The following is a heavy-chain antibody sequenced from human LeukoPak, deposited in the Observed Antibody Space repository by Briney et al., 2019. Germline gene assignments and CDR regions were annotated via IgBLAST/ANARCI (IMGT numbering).Heavy chain of an antibody. D-gene: IGHD3-9*01. CDR1: GGSISIYY. J-gene: IGHJ4*02. Sequence: SETLSLTCTVSGGSISIYYWSWIRQPPGKGLEWMGYISYSGSTNYNPSLKSRVTISVDTSKNHFSLKLSSVTAADTAVYYCARTRELRYFDWSFDYWGQGTMVTVSS. V-gene: IGHV4-59*01. CDR3: ARTRELRYFDWSFDY. CDR2: ISYSGST.